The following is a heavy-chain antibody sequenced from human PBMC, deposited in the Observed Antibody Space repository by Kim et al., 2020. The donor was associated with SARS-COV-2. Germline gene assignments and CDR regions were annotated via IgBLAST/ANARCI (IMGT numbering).Heavy chain of an antibody. Sequence: GGSLRLSCAASGFTFDDYAMHWVRQAPGKGLEWVSLISGDGGSTYYAAAVKGRSTITRDNSKNSLYQQMNSLRTEDTALYYCAKDTGASGSAFDIWGQGTMVTVSP. D-gene: IGHD1-26*01. CDR3: AKDTGASGSAFDI. CDR2: ISGDGGST. V-gene: IGHV3-43*02. J-gene: IGHJ3*02. CDR1: GFTFDDYA.